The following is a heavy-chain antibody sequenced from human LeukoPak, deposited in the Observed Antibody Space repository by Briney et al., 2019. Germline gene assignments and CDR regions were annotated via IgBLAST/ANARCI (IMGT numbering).Heavy chain of an antibody. Sequence: SETLSLTCTVSGGSISSYYWSWIRQSAGKGLEWIGRIYTSGSTNYNPSLKSRVTMSVDTSKNQFSLKLSSVTAADTAVYYCARTNYDILTGWEDYYYMDVWGKGTTVTVSS. D-gene: IGHD3-9*01. J-gene: IGHJ6*03. CDR1: GGSISSYY. CDR3: ARTNYDILTGWEDYYYMDV. V-gene: IGHV4-4*07. CDR2: IYTSGST.